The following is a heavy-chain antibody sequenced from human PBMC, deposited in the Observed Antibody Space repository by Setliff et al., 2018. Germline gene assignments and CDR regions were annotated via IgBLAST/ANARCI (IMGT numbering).Heavy chain of an antibody. CDR3: AAASNYYDY. Sequence: SGPPLVNPTQTRTLTCTFSGFSLSTSGICVSWIRQPPGKALEWLARIDWDDDKYYTPSLKTRLTISKDNSKNQVVLTMTNMDPVDTATYYCAAASNYYDYWGQGTLVTVSS. CDR2: IDWDDDK. CDR1: GFSLSTSGIC. J-gene: IGHJ4*02. V-gene: IGHV2-70*11.